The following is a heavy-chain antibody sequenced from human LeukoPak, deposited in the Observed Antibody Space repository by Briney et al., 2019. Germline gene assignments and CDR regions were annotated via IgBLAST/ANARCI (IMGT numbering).Heavy chain of an antibody. Sequence: GESLRISCKGSGYSFSNYWIGWVRQMPGKGLEWMGIIYPGDSDTRYSPSFQGQVTISADKSISTAYLQWSSLKASDTAMYYCARHYYDYVWGSYGIDYWGQGTLVTVSS. J-gene: IGHJ4*02. CDR1: GYSFSNYW. D-gene: IGHD3-16*01. CDR3: ARHYYDYVWGSYGIDY. V-gene: IGHV5-51*01. CDR2: IYPGDSDT.